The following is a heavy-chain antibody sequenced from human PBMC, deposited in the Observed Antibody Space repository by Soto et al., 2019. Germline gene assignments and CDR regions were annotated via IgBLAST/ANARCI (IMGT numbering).Heavy chain of an antibody. CDR2: ISGSGGST. V-gene: IGHV3-23*01. CDR3: ARGTYYDFWSGYYTGGPYDY. J-gene: IGHJ4*02. Sequence: GGSLRLSCAASGFTFISYAMSWVRQAPWKGLEWVSAISGSGGSTYYPGSVKGRFTISRENAKNSLYLQMNSLRAEDTAVYYCARGTYYDFWSGYYTGGPYDYWGQGTLVTVSS. CDR1: GFTFISYA. D-gene: IGHD3-3*01.